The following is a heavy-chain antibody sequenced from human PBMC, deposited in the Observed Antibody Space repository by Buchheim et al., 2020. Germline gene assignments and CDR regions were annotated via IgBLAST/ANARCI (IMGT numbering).Heavy chain of an antibody. CDR3: AKDQYSGSYVGVSPFDY. Sequence: EVQLLESGGGLVQPGGSLRLSCAASGFTFSSYAMSWVRQAPGKGLEWVSAISGSGGSTYYADSVKGRVTISRDNSKNTLYLQMNSLRAEDTAVYYCAKDQYSGSYVGVSPFDYWGQGTL. CDR1: GFTFSSYA. V-gene: IGHV3-23*01. CDR2: ISGSGGST. J-gene: IGHJ4*02. D-gene: IGHD1-26*01.